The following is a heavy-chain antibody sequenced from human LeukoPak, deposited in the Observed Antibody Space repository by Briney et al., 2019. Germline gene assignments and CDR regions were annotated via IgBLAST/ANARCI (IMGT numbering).Heavy chain of an antibody. CDR2: IYYSGST. J-gene: IGHJ6*03. CDR3: ARLRGETARGYSGYDMNYYYYYYMDV. Sequence: PSETLSLTCTVSGGSISSSTYYWGWIRQPPEKGLEWIGTIYYSGSTYCNPSLKSRVAISVDTSKNQFSLKLSSVTAAGTAVYYCARLRGETARGYSGYDMNYYYYYYMDVWGKGTTVTVSS. CDR1: GGSISSSTYY. D-gene: IGHD5-12*01. V-gene: IGHV4-39*01.